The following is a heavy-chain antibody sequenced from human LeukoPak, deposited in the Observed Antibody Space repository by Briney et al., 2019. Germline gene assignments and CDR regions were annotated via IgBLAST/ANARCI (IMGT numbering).Heavy chain of an antibody. J-gene: IGHJ4*02. CDR2: ITGSGGST. V-gene: IGHV3-23*01. Sequence: GGSLRLSCVASGFTFTNYGMSWVRQAPGKGLEWVSAITGSGGSTYYADSVTGRFTISRDNSENTLYLQMNSLRAEDTALYYCAKTKGDYEYWSGYYKYYFDYWGQGTLVTVSS. CDR3: AKTKGDYEYWSGYYKYYFDY. CDR1: GFTFTNYG. D-gene: IGHD3-3*01.